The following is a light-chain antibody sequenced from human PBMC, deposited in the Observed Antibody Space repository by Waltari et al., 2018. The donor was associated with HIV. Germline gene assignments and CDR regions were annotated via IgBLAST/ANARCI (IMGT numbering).Light chain of an antibody. CDR2: EVS. J-gene: IGLJ3*02. CDR1: SSDVGGYNY. CDR3: SSYTSSSTRV. Sequence: QSALTQPASASGSPGQSITTSCTGTSSDVGGYNYVSWYQQHPGKAPKLIIYEVSNRPSGVSTRFYGSRSGNTASLTISGHQAEDEADYYCSSYTSSSTRVFGGGTNLTVL. V-gene: IGLV2-14*01.